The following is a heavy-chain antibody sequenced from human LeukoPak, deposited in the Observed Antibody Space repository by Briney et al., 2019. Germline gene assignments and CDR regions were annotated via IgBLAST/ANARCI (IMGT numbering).Heavy chain of an antibody. J-gene: IGHJ4*02. V-gene: IGHV1-8*02. CDR2: MNPNSGNT. D-gene: IGHD6-13*01. CDR1: GYTFTSYD. CDR3: ARGSYSSSWYPTDY. Sequence: ASVKVSCKASGYTFTSYDINWVRQATGQGLEWMGWMNPNSGNTGYAQKLQGRVTMTTDTSTSTAYMELRSLRSDDTAVYYCARGSYSSSWYPTDYWGQGTLVTVSS.